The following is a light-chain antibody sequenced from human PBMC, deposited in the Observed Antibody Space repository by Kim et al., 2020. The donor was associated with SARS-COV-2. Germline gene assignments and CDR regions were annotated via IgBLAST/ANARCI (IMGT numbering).Light chain of an antibody. J-gene: IGKJ2*01. V-gene: IGKV3-11*01. CDR1: QSINND. CDR2: DAS. CDR3: QQRSTWPQT. Sequence: SLSPGESATLSCRASQSINNDLIWYQQKPGQAPRPLIYDASKRATGIPARFSGSGSGTDFTLTISSLEPEDFAVYYCQQRSTWPQTFGQGTKLEI.